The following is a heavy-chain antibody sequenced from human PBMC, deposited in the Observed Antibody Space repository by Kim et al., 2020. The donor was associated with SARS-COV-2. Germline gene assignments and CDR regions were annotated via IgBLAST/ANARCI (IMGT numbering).Heavy chain of an antibody. V-gene: IGHV3-30*18. CDR3: AKESVIYCSGGSCYSAYYGMDV. CDR1: GFTFSSYG. D-gene: IGHD2-15*01. J-gene: IGHJ6*02. Sequence: GGSLRLSCAASGFTFSSYGMHWVRQAPGKGLEWVAVISYDGSNKYYADSVKGRFTISRDNSKNTLYLQMNSLRAEDTAVYYCAKESVIYCSGGSCYSAYYGMDVWGQGTTVTVSS. CDR2: ISYDGSNK.